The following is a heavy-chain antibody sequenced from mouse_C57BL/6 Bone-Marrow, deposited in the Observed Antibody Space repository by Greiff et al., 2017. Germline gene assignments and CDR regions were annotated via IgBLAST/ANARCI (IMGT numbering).Heavy chain of an antibody. J-gene: IGHJ3*01. CDR1: GYAFTNYL. D-gene: IGHD2-3*01. CDR3: ARGGDGYGGFAY. CDR2: INPGSGGT. V-gene: IGHV1-54*01. Sequence: VQLQQSGAELVRPGTSVKVSCKASGYAFTNYLIEWVKQRPGQGLEWIGVINPGSGGTNYNEKFKGKATLTADKSSSTAYMQLSSLTSEDSAVYFCARGGDGYGGFAYWGQGTLVTVSA.